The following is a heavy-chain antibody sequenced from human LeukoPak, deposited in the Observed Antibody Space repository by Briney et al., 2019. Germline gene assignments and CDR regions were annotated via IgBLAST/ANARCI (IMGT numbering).Heavy chain of an antibody. J-gene: IGHJ4*02. Sequence: NPAETLSLTCAASGCTFSSYNWSWIRQAPGKGLEWIGHISYSGSSNYKPSLKSRVTISVDTSKNKFSLDLSSVTTADTAVYYCARGGGYRAPLGYWGLGSLVTVSS. V-gene: IGHV4-59*01. CDR2: ISYSGSS. CDR3: ARGGGYRAPLGY. CDR1: GCTFSSYN. D-gene: IGHD3-16*02.